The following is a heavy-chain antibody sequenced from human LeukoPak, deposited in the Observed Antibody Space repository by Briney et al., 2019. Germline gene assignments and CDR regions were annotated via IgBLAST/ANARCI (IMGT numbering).Heavy chain of an antibody. D-gene: IGHD3-10*01. J-gene: IGHJ4*02. V-gene: IGHV4-61*01. CDR3: ARGGHYGPFDY. CDR2: IYYSGST. Sequence: SETLSLTCTASGYSISSGYYWGWIRQPPGKGLEWIGYIYYSGSTNYNPSLKSRVTISVDTSKNQFSLKLSSVTAADTAVYYCARGGHYGPFDYWGQGTLVTVSS. CDR1: GYSISSGYY.